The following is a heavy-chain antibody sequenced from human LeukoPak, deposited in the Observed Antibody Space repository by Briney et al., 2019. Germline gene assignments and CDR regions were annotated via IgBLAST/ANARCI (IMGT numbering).Heavy chain of an antibody. CDR1: GGTFSSYA. J-gene: IGHJ6*03. D-gene: IGHD3-9*01. V-gene: IGHV1-69*13. CDR2: IIPMYGTI. CDR3: ARGDLIYYDILPAYSDNYYYYYMDV. Sequence: SAKVSCKASGGTFSSYAISWVRQAPGQGLEWMGGIIPMYGTINYAQNFQGRVTITADESTRTAYMELSSLRSEDTAVYYCARGDLIYYDILPAYSDNYYYYYMDVWGKGTTVTVSS.